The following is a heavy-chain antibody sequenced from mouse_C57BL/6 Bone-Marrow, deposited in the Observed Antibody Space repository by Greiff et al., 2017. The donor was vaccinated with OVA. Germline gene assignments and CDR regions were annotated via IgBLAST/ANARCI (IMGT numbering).Heavy chain of an antibody. CDR3: ARQGYYYGSSPWFAY. D-gene: IGHD1-1*01. Sequence: EVKLVESGGDLVKPGGSLKLSCAASGFTFSSYGMSWVRQTPDKRLEWVATISSGGSYTYYPDSVKGRFTISRDNAKNTLYLQMSSLKSEDTAMYYCARQGYYYGSSPWFAYWGQGTLGTVSA. CDR2: ISSGGSYT. J-gene: IGHJ3*01. V-gene: IGHV5-6*01. CDR1: GFTFSSYG.